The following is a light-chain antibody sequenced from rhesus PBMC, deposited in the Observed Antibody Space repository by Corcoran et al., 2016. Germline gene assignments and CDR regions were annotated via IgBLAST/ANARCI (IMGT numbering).Light chain of an antibody. Sequence: DIQMTQSPSSLSASLGDTVTITCRASQSISSWLAWYQQKPGKAPNLLIFAASTLQSGVPARFSGSGSGTNFTLTISSLQSEDSAAYFCQQYNSRPCTFGQGTKVEIK. V-gene: IGKV1-22*01. CDR1: QSISSW. J-gene: IGKJ2*01. CDR2: AAS. CDR3: QQYNSRPCT.